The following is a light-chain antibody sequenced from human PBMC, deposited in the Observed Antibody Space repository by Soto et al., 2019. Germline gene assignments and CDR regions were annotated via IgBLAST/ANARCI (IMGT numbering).Light chain of an antibody. CDR3: AVWDDSLHGYV. CDR2: TNS. V-gene: IGLV1-44*01. CDR1: RSNIGSNF. Sequence: QSVLTQSPSASGTPGQRLTIACSGTRSNIGSNFVNWYRQLPGTAPKLLVHTNSQRPSGVPDRFSGSKSGTSASLAISGLQSEDEGDYFCAVWDDSLHGYVFATGTKVTVL. J-gene: IGLJ1*01.